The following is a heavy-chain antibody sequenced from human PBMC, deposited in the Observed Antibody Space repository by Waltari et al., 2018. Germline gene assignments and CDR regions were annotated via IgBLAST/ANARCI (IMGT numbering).Heavy chain of an antibody. CDR1: GGSISSSSYY. V-gene: IGHV4-39*07. D-gene: IGHD6-13*01. J-gene: IGHJ3*02. Sequence: QLQLQESGPGLVKPSETLSLTCTVSGGSISSSSYYWGWIRQPPGKGLEWIGRIYYSGSTYYNPSLKSRVTISVDTSKNQVSLKLSSVTAADTAVYYCARDFPRGIAAAGGAFDIWGQGTMVTVSS. CDR3: ARDFPRGIAAAGGAFDI. CDR2: IYYSGST.